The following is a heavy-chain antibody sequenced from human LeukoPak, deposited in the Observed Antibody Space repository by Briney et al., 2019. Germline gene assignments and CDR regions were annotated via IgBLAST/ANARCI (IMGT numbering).Heavy chain of an antibody. D-gene: IGHD3-22*01. Sequence: SETLSLTCTVSGGSISSGDYYWSWIRQPPGKGLEWIGYIYYSGSTYYNPSLKSRVTISVDTSKNQFSPKLSSVTAADTAVYYCARGLDSSGYSLQHWGQGTLVTVSS. J-gene: IGHJ1*01. CDR3: ARGLDSSGYSLQH. CDR2: IYYSGST. V-gene: IGHV4-30-4*01. CDR1: GGSISSGDYY.